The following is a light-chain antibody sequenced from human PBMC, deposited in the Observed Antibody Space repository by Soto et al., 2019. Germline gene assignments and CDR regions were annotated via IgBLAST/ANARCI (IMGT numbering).Light chain of an antibody. CDR2: LGS. CDR1: QSLLHSNGYNY. V-gene: IGKV2-28*01. CDR3: MQGGT. Sequence: DIVMTQSPLSLPVTPGEPASISCRSSQSLLHSNGYNYLDWYLQKPGQSPQLLIYLGSNRASGVPDRFSGSGSGTDFTLKISRVEAEDVGVYYCMQGGTFGPGTKVDIK. J-gene: IGKJ3*01.